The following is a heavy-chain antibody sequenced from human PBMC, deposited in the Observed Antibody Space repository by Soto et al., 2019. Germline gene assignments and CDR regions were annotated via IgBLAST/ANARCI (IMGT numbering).Heavy chain of an antibody. J-gene: IGHJ5*02. CDR2: IYSSGGT. Sequence: GGSLRLSCAASGFTFSSYAMTWVRQAPGKGLEWVSSIYSSGGTYYADSVKGRFTISRDDSKNALYVQMNILRAEDTAVYYCAKTLGPSAIHPFSWGQGTLVTVSS. CDR1: GFTFSSYA. V-gene: IGHV3-23*01. CDR3: AKTLGPSAIHPFS. D-gene: IGHD2-2*02.